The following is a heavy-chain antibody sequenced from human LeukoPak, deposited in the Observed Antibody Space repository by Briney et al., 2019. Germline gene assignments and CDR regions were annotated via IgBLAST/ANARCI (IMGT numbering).Heavy chain of an antibody. D-gene: IGHD2-2*01. CDR2: IYYSGST. CDR1: AGSISYYY. J-gene: IGHJ3*01. CDR3: ARISCSSTSCPRRDALDV. V-gene: IGHV4-59*01. Sequence: LETLSLTCTPSAGSISYYYWSWIRQPPGKGLEWIGYIYYSGSTNYNPSLKSRVTISVDTSKNQFSLNLSSVTTADTAVYYCARISCSSTSCPRRDALDVWGQGTMVTVSS.